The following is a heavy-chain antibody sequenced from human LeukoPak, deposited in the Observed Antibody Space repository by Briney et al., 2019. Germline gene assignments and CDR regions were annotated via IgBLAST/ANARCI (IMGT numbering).Heavy chain of an antibody. J-gene: IGHJ6*03. CDR1: GGSISSYY. V-gene: IGHV4-59*08. D-gene: IGHD2-15*01. Sequence: SETLSLTCTVSGGSISSYYWSWIRQPPGKGLEWIRYIYYSGSTNYNPSLKSRVTISVDTSKNQFSLKLSSVTAADTAVYYCARHKVVVAATLSDYYYYMDVWGKGTTVTVSS. CDR3: ARHKVVVAATLSDYYYYMDV. CDR2: IYYSGST.